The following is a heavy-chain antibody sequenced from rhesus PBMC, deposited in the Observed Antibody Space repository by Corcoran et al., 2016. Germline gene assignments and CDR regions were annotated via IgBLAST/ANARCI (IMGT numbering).Heavy chain of an antibody. J-gene: IGHJ4*01. V-gene: IGHV4-143*01. CDR2: NYGSSGST. CDR3: ATAYSGNFYIDY. Sequence: QVHLQESGPGLVKPSETLSLTCTVSGGPISDNYYWNWIRQFQGKEREWMGRNYGSSGSTSYTPSLKSRVTISKDTSKTPFSLNLTSVTAADTAVYYCATAYSGNFYIDYWGQGVLVTVSS. D-gene: IGHD3-16*01. CDR1: GGPISDNYY.